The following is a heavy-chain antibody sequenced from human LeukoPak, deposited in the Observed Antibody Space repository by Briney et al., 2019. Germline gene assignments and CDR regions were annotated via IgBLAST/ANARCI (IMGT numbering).Heavy chain of an antibody. CDR1: GGSISSYY. D-gene: IGHD2-15*01. CDR2: IYYSGST. V-gene: IGHV4-59*08. Sequence: PSETRSLTCTVAGGSISSYYWSWIRQPPGKGLEWNGYIYYSGSTNYNPSLKSRVTISVDTSKNQFSLKLSSVTAADTAVYYSATLRGSYWYFDLWGRGTLVSVSS. J-gene: IGHJ2*01. CDR3: ATLRGSYWYFDL.